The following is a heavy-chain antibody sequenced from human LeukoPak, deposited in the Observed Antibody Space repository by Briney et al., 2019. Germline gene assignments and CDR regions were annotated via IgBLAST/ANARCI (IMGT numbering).Heavy chain of an antibody. V-gene: IGHV4-39*07. CDR1: GGSISSSSYY. CDR2: INHSGST. D-gene: IGHD3-10*01. Sequence: PSETLSLTCTVSGGSISSSSYYWSWVRQPPGKGLEWIGEINHSGSTNYNPSLKSRVTISVDTSKNQFSLKLSSVTAADTAVYYCARGPRGYYYGSGSYSPPAYYYYYYMDVWGKGTTVTISS. CDR3: ARGPRGYYYGSGSYSPPAYYYYYYMDV. J-gene: IGHJ6*03.